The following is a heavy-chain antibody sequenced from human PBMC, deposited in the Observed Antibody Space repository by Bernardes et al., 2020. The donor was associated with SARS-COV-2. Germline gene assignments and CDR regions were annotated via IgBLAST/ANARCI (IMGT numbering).Heavy chain of an antibody. V-gene: IGHV3-13*04. Sequence: GGSLRLSCAASGFTFSSYDMHWVRQAPGKGLEWVSSIGIAGDTYYPGSVKGRFTSSRENAKNYLYLQMNSLRAGDTAVYYCARGAAVAGTSLRSFDYWGQGTLVTVSS. J-gene: IGHJ4*02. CDR3: ARGAAVAGTSLRSFDY. CDR2: IGIAGDT. D-gene: IGHD6-19*01. CDR1: GFTFSSYD.